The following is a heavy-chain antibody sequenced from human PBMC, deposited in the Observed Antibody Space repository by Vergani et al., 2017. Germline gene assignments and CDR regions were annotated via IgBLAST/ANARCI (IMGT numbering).Heavy chain of an antibody. CDR1: GFTVSSNY. CDR3: ARERADSQWEFDC. CDR2: IYSGGST. V-gene: IGHV3-66*01. J-gene: IGHJ4*02. Sequence: EVQLVESGGGLVQPGGSLRLSCAASGFTVSSNYMSWVRQAPGKGLEWVSVIYSGGSTYYADSVKGRFTISRDNSKNTLYLQMNSLRAEDTAVYYCARERADSQWEFDCGGEGTLVTVSS. D-gene: IGHD1-26*01.